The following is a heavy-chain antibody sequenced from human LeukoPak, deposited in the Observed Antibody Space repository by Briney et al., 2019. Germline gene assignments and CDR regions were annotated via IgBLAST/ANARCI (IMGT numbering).Heavy chain of an antibody. J-gene: IGHJ4*02. CDR2: IRYDGSNK. CDR3: AKDQVDSGWFAFDY. CDR1: GFTFSSYW. V-gene: IGHV3-30*02. Sequence: GGSLRLSCAASGFTFSSYWMHWVRQAPGKGLEWVAFIRYDGSNKYYADSVKGRFTISRDNSKNTLYLQMNSLRAEDTAVYYCAKDQVDSGWFAFDYWGQGTLVTVSS. D-gene: IGHD6-19*01.